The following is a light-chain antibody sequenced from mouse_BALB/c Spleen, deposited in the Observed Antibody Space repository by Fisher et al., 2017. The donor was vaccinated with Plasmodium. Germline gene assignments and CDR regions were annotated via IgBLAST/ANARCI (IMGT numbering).Light chain of an antibody. V-gene: IGKV5-43*01. Sequence: IVMTQSTATLSVTPGDSVSLSCRASESISNNLHWYQQKSHESPSLLITYASQSISGIHSRFSGSGSGTDFTLRIDSVETKDFGMYFCQHSNRWPLTFGTGTKLELK. J-gene: IGKJ5*01. CDR2: YAS. CDR1: ESISNN. CDR3: QHSNRWPLT.